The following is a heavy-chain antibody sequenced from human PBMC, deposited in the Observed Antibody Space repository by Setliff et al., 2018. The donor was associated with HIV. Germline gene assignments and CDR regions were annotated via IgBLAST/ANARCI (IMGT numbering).Heavy chain of an antibody. J-gene: IGHJ4*02. Sequence: PSETLSLTCAVSSYSIHSGYYWGWIRQPPGKGLEWIGNIYHSGSTYYNPSLKSRVAISVDTSKNQFSLKLSSVTAADTAVYYCARDYYDSTGYYFDYWGQGTLVTVSS. D-gene: IGHD3-22*01. V-gene: IGHV4-38-2*02. CDR3: ARDYYDSTGYYFDY. CDR1: SYSIHSGYY. CDR2: IYHSGST.